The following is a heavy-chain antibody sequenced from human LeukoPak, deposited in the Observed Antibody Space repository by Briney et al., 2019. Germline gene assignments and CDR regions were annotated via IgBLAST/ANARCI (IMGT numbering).Heavy chain of an antibody. Sequence: ASVKVSCKASGYTFTSYAMHWVRQAPGQRLEWMGWINAGNGNTKYSQKFQGRVTITRDASASTAYMELSSLRSEDTAVYYCARSQGYSYGSSYWGQGTLVTVSS. V-gene: IGHV1-3*01. CDR1: GYTFTSYA. CDR3: ARSQGYSYGSSY. CDR2: INAGNGNT. J-gene: IGHJ4*02. D-gene: IGHD5-18*01.